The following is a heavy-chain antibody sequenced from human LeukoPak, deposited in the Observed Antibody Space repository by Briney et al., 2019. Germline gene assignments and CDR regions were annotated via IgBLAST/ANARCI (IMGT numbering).Heavy chain of an antibody. CDR3: ARDLSSGWYSYYYMDV. D-gene: IGHD6-19*01. Sequence: PGGSLRLSCAASGFTFSSYGMHWVRQAPGKGLEWVAFIRYDGSNKYYADSVKGRFTISRDNAKNSLYLQMNSLRAEDTAVYYCARDLSSGWYSYYYMDVWGKGTTVTVSS. V-gene: IGHV3-30*02. CDR2: IRYDGSNK. J-gene: IGHJ6*03. CDR1: GFTFSSYG.